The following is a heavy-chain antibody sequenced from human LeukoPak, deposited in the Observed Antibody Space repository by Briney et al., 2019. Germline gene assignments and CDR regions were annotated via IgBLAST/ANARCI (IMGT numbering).Heavy chain of an antibody. Sequence: ASVKVSCKASGYTFTGYYMHWVRQAPGQGLEWMGWINPNSGGTNYAQKFQGRVTMTRDTSISTAYMELSRLRSDDTAVYYCATMPDILTGYYMSYWGQGTLVTVSP. D-gene: IGHD3-9*01. CDR3: ATMPDILTGYYMSY. J-gene: IGHJ4*02. CDR1: GYTFTGYY. CDR2: INPNSGGT. V-gene: IGHV1-2*02.